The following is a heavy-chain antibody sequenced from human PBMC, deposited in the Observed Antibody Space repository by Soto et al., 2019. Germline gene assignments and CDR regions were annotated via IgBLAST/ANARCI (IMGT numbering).Heavy chain of an antibody. CDR3: ARGVRYYYDSSGCWFDP. CDR2: INAGNGNT. J-gene: IGHJ5*02. CDR1: GYTFTYYA. V-gene: IGHV1-3*01. Sequence: GASVKVSCKASGYTFTYYAMHWVRQAPGQSLEWMGWINAGNGNTKYSQKFQGRVTITADESTSTAYMELSSLRSEDTAVYYCARGVRYYYDSSGCWFDPWGQGTLVTVSS. D-gene: IGHD3-22*01.